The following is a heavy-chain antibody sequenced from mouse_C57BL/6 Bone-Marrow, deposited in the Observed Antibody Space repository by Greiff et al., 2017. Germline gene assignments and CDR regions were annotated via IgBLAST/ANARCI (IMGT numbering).Heavy chain of an antibody. V-gene: IGHV1-76*01. CDR3: AKWVY. J-gene: IGHJ2*01. CDR2: IYPGSGST. Sequence: QVQLQQSGAELVRPGASVKLSCKASGYTFTDYYINWVKQRPGQGLEWIVRIYPGSGSTYYNEKFKGKATLTAEKSSSTAYMQLSRLTSEDSAVYFCAKWVYWGQGTTLTVSS. CDR1: GYTFTDYY.